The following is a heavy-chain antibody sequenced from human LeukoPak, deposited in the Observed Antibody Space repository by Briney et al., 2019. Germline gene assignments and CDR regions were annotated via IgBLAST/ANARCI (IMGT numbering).Heavy chain of an antibody. CDR1: GFTFSSYA. V-gene: IGHV3-30-3*01. D-gene: IGHD3-10*01. Sequence: GGSLRLSCAASGFTFSSYAMHWVRQAPGKGLEWVAVISYDGSNKYYADSVKGRFTISRDNSKNTLYLQMNSLRAEDTAVYYCARATMVRGPLDYWGQGTLVTVSS. CDR3: ARATMVRGPLDY. J-gene: IGHJ4*02. CDR2: ISYDGSNK.